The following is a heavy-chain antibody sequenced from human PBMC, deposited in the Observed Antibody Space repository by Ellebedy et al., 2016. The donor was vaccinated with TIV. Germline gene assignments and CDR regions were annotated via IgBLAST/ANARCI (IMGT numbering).Heavy chain of an antibody. CDR1: RDTFLDYY. CDR2: MYPNNGDK. V-gene: IGHV1-2*02. CDR3: GTCSGTSCPIDS. J-gene: IGHJ4*02. Sequence: ASVKVSXKASRDTFLDYYMHWVRQAPGQGLEWMGWMYPNNGDKNYAQKFQGRVTMTRDTSITTVYMEVSRLTSDDTAVYYCGTCSGTSCPIDSWGQGALVTVSS. D-gene: IGHD2-2*01.